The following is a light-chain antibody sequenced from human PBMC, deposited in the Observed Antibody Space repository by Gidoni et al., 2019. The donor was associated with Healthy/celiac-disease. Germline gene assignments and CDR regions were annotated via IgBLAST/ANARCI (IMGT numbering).Light chain of an antibody. V-gene: IGKV3-11*01. CDR2: DAS. Sequence: EIVFTQSPATLSLSPGERATLSCRASQSVSSYLAWYQQKPGQAPRLLIYDASNRATGIPARFSGRGSGTDFTLTISSLEPEDFAVYYCQQRSNWPLTFXGXTKVEIK. J-gene: IGKJ4*01. CDR3: QQRSNWPLT. CDR1: QSVSSY.